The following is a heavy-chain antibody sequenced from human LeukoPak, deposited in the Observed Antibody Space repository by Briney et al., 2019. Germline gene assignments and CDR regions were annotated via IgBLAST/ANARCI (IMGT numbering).Heavy chain of an antibody. Sequence: GGSLRLSCAASGFTFSSYGMHWVRQAPGKGLEWVAVISYDGSNKYYADSVKGRFTISRDTSKNTLYLQMNSLRAEDTAVYYCAKAKGNYGSGSYPLPFDYWGQGTLVTVSS. CDR2: ISYDGSNK. J-gene: IGHJ4*02. V-gene: IGHV3-30*18. D-gene: IGHD3-10*01. CDR3: AKAKGNYGSGSYPLPFDY. CDR1: GFTFSSYG.